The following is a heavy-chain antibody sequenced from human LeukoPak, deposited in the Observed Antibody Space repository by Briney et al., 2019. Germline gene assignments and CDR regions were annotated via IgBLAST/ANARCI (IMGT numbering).Heavy chain of an antibody. CDR2: IHTSGSP. CDR3: ATLRSLYCNTVRGPNWFDP. CDR1: GGSISSYY. Sequence: SETLSLTYTVSGGSISSYYWRWILQPAGEGLEWIGHIHTSGSPNYNPSLSSRVTMSVDTSKNQFSLNLNSVTAADTAVYYCATLRSLYCNTVRGPNWFDPWGQGTLVTVSS. J-gene: IGHJ5*02. D-gene: IGHD2/OR15-2a*01. V-gene: IGHV4-4*07.